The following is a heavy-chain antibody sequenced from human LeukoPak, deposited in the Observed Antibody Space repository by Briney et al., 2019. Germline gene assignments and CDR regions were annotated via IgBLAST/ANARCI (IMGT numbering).Heavy chain of an antibody. CDR2: IYYSGST. Sequence: SETLSLTCTVSGGSISSGTYYWGWIRQPPGKGLEWIGSIYYSGSTYFNPSLKSRVSISVDTSKNQFSLKVISVTAADTAVYYCARVAKHFRGGLSFYYMDVWGKGTTVTISS. V-gene: IGHV4-39*07. CDR1: GGSISSGTYY. CDR3: ARVAKHFRGGLSFYYMDV. D-gene: IGHD3-10*01. J-gene: IGHJ6*03.